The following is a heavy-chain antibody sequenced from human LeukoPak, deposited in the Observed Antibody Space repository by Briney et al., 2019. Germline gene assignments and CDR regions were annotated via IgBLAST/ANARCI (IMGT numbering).Heavy chain of an antibody. CDR1: GYTLTSYD. Sequence: GASVKVSCKASGYTLTSYDISWVRQAPGQGLEWVGWISSYDGNTNSAQKFQGRVTMTTDTSTNTAYMELRRLRSDDTAVYYCARGLRDSSGFGDAFNIWGQWTMDTVSS. J-gene: IGHJ3*02. D-gene: IGHD3-22*01. CDR3: ARGLRDSSGFGDAFNI. CDR2: ISSYDGNT. V-gene: IGHV1-18*01.